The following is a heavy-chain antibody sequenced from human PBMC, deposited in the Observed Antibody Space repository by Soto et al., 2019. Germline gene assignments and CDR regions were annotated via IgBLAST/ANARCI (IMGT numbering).Heavy chain of an antibody. CDR2: INPSGGST. CDR3: ARENVVVAWGYYYGIDV. J-gene: IGHJ6*02. D-gene: IGHD2-15*01. V-gene: IGHV1-46*01. Sequence: ASVKVSCKASGYTFTSYYMHWVRQAPGQGLEWMGIINPSGGSTSYAQKFQGRVTMTRDTSTSTVYMELSSLRSEDTAVYYCARENVVVAWGYYYGIDVWGQGTTVTVS. CDR1: GYTFTSYY.